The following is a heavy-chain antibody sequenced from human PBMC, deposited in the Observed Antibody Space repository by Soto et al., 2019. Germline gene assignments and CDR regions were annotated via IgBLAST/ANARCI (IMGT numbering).Heavy chain of an antibody. D-gene: IGHD4-17*01. J-gene: IGHJ4*02. CDR2: MNPNSGNT. Sequence: QVQLVQSGAEVKKSGGSVKVSCKASGYTFTSHDINWVRQATGQGLEWMGWMNPNSGNTGYAQKFQGRVTMTRNTSISTAYMELSSLRSEDTAVYYCARWDYGVYARFDYWGQGTLVTVSS. CDR1: GYTFTSHD. CDR3: ARWDYGVYARFDY. V-gene: IGHV1-8*01.